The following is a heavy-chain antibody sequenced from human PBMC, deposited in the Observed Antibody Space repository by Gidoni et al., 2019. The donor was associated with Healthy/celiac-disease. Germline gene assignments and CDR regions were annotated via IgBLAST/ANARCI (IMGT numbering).Heavy chain of an antibody. CDR2: FDPEYGET. CDR1: GYTLTELL. Sequence: QAQLVQTGAEAKKPGASVTFSCQVSGYTLTELLMPCVRQAHVKGLEWRGGFDPEYGETIYAQKFQGRVTMTEDTSTDTAYMELSSLRSDDTAVYYCATADIVVVPAAIPGGLVNRPDYYYYMDVWGKGTTVTVSS. J-gene: IGHJ6*03. D-gene: IGHD2-2*02. CDR3: ATADIVVVPAAIPGGLVNRPDYYYYMDV. V-gene: IGHV1-24*01.